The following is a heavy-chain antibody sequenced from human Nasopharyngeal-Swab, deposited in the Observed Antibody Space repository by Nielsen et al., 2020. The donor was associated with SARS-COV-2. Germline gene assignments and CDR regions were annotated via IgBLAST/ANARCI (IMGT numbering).Heavy chain of an antibody. Sequence: GESLKISCAASEITFSNHAWTWVRQAPGKGLEWVSAISISGDKTYYAGSVRGRFTISRDNSKNTLYLEMNSLSAGDTATYYCAQEGVPNDSWGQGTLVTVSS. D-gene: IGHD3-16*01. CDR3: AQEGVPNDS. CDR2: ISISGDKT. V-gene: IGHV3-23*01. J-gene: IGHJ5*01. CDR1: EITFSNHA.